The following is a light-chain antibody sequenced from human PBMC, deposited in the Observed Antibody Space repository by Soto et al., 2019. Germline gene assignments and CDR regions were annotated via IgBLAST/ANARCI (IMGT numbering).Light chain of an antibody. CDR3: AAWDDRLRGVV. CDR1: GSNIGSNS. J-gene: IGLJ2*01. V-gene: IGLV1-44*01. Sequence: QAVVTQPPSASGTPGQRVTISCSGGGSNIGSNSVNWYQQLPGTAPKLLIYSNYQRPSGVPDRFSGSKSVTSASLAISGLQSEDEADYYCAAWDDRLRGVVFGGGTKLTVL. CDR2: SNY.